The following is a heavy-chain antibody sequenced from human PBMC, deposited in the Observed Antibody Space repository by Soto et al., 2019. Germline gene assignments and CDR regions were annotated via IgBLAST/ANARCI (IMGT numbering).Heavy chain of an antibody. J-gene: IGHJ4*02. V-gene: IGHV1-18*01. CDR1: GDTFTSYA. D-gene: IGHD6-6*01. Sequence: GASVKVSCKASGDTFTSYAMHWVRQAPGQGLEWMGWITTDKGKTTYAQKFQGRVTMTTDTSTSTAYMELRSLRSDDTAMYYCATRPPAFDYWGQGTLVTVSS. CDR2: ITTDKGKT. CDR3: ATRPPAFDY.